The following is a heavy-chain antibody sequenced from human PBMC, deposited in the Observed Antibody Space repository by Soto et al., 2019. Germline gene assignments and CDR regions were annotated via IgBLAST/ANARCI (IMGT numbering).Heavy chain of an antibody. Sequence: QVQLVESGGGGVQPGRSLRLSCAASGFTFSSYGMHWVRQAPGKGLEWVAVISYDGRNKYYADSVKGRFTISRDNSKNTLYLQMSSLRAEDTAVYYCVKDGSSGWPYYYGMDVWGQRTTVTVSS. CDR2: ISYDGRNK. CDR1: GFTFSSYG. J-gene: IGHJ6*02. V-gene: IGHV3-30*18. D-gene: IGHD6-19*01. CDR3: VKDGSSGWPYYYGMDV.